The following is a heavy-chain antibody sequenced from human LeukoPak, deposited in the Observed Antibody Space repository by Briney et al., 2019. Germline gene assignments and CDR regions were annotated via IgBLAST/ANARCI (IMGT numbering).Heavy chain of an antibody. Sequence: SVKVSCKASGGTFSSYAISWVRQAPGQGLEWMGGIIPIFGTANYAQKFQGRVTITADESKSTAYMELSSLRSEDTAVYYCARDLKGSGYADYWGQGTLVTVSS. CDR1: GGTFSSYA. CDR3: ARDLKGSGYADY. V-gene: IGHV1-69*13. J-gene: IGHJ4*02. D-gene: IGHD5-12*01. CDR2: IIPIFGTA.